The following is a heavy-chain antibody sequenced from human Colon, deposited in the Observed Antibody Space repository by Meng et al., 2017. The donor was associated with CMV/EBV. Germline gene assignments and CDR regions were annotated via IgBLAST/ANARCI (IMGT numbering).Heavy chain of an antibody. D-gene: IGHD1-7*01. CDR3: ARETTGTTAGRWFDP. J-gene: IGHJ5*02. V-gene: IGHV4-4*07. Sequence: VSVGSFSSSSWSWLRQPAGKGLEWIGRIYTSGSTNYNPSLKSRVTMSVDTSKNQFSLKLSSVTAADTAVYYCARETTGTTAGRWFDPWGQGTLVTVSS. CDR2: IYTSGST. CDR1: VGSFSSSS.